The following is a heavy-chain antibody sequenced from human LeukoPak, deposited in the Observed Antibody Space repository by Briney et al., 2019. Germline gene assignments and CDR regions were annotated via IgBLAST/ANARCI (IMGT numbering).Heavy chain of an antibody. D-gene: IGHD3-16*01. V-gene: IGHV3-23*01. CDR2: IFRNGGTI. CDR1: GFPFDRYA. J-gene: IGHJ4*02. Sequence: PGGSLRLSCAASGFPFDRYAMTWVRQAPGKGLEWVVGIFRNGGTIYYADSVKGRFSVSRDNSKNMLYLQMASLRAEDTALYFCAKMGLTFGRPIDYWGQGTLVTVSA. CDR3: AKMGLTFGRPIDY.